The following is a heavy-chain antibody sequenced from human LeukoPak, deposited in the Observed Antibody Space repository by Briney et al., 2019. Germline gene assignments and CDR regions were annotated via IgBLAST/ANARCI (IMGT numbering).Heavy chain of an antibody. D-gene: IGHD3-3*02. J-gene: IGHJ6*03. V-gene: IGHV1-69*05. Sequence: ASVKVSCKASGGTFSSYAISWVRQAPGQGLEWMGGIIPIFGTANYAQKCQGRVTVTTDESTSTAYMELTSLRPEETAGYYCARGELEARLEHYYYYRDVWGKGTTVTVSS. CDR2: IIPIFGTA. CDR1: GGTFSSYA. CDR3: ARGELEARLEHYYYYRDV.